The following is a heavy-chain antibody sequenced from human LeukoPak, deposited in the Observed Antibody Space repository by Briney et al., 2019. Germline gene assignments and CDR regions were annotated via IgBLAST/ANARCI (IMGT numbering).Heavy chain of an antibody. V-gene: IGHV3-11*04. Sequence: GGSLRLSCAASGFIFSDYYMSWIRQAPGKGLEWVSYISSSGSTISYADSVKGRFTISRDNAKHSLYLQMNSLRAEDTALYYCARISGSSKKYFQHWGQGTLATVSS. CDR2: ISSSGSTI. D-gene: IGHD1-26*01. J-gene: IGHJ1*01. CDR1: GFIFSDYY. CDR3: ARISGSSKKYFQH.